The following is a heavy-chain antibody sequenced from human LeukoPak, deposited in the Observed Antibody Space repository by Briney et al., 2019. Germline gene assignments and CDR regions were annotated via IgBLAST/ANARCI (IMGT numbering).Heavy chain of an antibody. J-gene: IGHJ6*03. CDR1: GFTFSSYA. CDR3: AKEGSTPSWYDYYYYMDV. V-gene: IGHV3-23*01. Sequence: GGSLRLAWAACGFTFSSYAMSWVRQAPGKGLEWVSAISGSGGSTYYADSVKGRFTISRDNSKNTLYLQMNSLRAEDTAVYYCAKEGSTPSWYDYYYYMDVWGKGTTVTVSS. CDR2: ISGSGGST. D-gene: IGHD2-2*01.